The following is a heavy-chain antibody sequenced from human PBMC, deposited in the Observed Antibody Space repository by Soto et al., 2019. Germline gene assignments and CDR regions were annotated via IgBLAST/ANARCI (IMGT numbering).Heavy chain of an antibody. CDR2: IYTGGST. CDR3: ARVPGSWGSYCYYGMDV. D-gene: IGHD6-13*01. CDR1: GFTVSSNY. V-gene: IGHV3-53*01. Sequence: EVQLVESGGGLIQPGGSLRLSCAASGFTVSSNYMTWVRQAPGKGLECVSVIYTGGSTYYADYVKGRFTISRDNSKNTLYLQMHGLRAEDTAVYYCARVPGSWGSYCYYGMDVWGQGPTVTVSS. J-gene: IGHJ6*02.